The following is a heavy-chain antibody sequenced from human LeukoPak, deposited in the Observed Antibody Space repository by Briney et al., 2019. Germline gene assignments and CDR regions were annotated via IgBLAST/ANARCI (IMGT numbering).Heavy chain of an antibody. Sequence: GRSLRLSCAASGFTFSSYGMHWVRQAPGKGLEWVAFIRYDGSNKYYADSVKGRFTISRDNSKNTLYLQMNSLRAEDTAVYYCAKERDTAMVTIDYWGQGTLVTVSS. J-gene: IGHJ4*02. D-gene: IGHD5-18*01. CDR2: IRYDGSNK. V-gene: IGHV3-30*02. CDR3: AKERDTAMVTIDY. CDR1: GFTFSSYG.